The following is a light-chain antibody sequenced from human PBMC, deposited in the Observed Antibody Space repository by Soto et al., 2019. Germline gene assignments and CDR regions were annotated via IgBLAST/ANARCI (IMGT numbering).Light chain of an antibody. V-gene: IGKV1-17*01. CDR1: QDIGTD. CDR3: QQLHGYPIT. J-gene: IGKJ5*01. Sequence: DIQMTQSPSSLSASVGDRVTITCRASQDIGTDLGWYRQLPGRAPECLIYSTSSLQSGVPSRFSGSGSGTEFSRTITSLQPEDFATYDCQQLHGYPITFGQGTRLEI. CDR2: STS.